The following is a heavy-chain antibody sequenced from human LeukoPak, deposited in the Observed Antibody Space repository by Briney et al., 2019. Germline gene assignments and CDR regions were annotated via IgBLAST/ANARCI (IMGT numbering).Heavy chain of an antibody. D-gene: IGHD6-13*01. CDR2: ITYDGSNK. V-gene: IGHV3-30*18. CDR3: AKGGSSSWYLSGG. Sequence: GRSLRLSCAASGFTFSSYGMHWVRQAPGKGLEWVAVITYDGSNKYYADSVKGRFTISRDNSKNTLYLEMNSLRAEDTAVYYRAKGGSSSWYLSGGWGQGTLVTVSS. CDR1: GFTFSSYG. J-gene: IGHJ4*02.